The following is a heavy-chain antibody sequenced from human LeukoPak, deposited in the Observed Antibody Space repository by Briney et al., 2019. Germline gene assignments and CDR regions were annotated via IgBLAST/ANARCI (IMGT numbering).Heavy chain of an antibody. CDR3: ARDGYYYGSGSYYRDFDY. CDR2: ISAYNGNT. Sequence: ASVKVSCKASGYTFTSYGISWVRQAPGQGLEWMGRISAYNGNTNYAQKLQGRVTMTTDTATSTAYMELRSLRSDDTAVYYCARDGYYYGSGSYYRDFDYWGQGTLVTVSS. V-gene: IGHV1-18*01. D-gene: IGHD3-10*01. J-gene: IGHJ4*02. CDR1: GYTFTSYG.